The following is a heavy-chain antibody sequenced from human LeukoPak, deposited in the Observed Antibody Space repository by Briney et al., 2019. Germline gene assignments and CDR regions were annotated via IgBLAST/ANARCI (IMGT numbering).Heavy chain of an antibody. Sequence: GGSLRLSCAASGFTFSSYAMSWVRQAPGKGLEWVSAISGSGGSTYYADSVKGRFTISRDNSKNTLYLRMNSLRAEDTAVYYCAKDKGCSSTSCFFDYWGQGTLVTVSS. V-gene: IGHV3-23*01. J-gene: IGHJ4*02. CDR2: ISGSGGST. CDR3: AKDKGCSSTSCFFDY. D-gene: IGHD2-2*01. CDR1: GFTFSSYA.